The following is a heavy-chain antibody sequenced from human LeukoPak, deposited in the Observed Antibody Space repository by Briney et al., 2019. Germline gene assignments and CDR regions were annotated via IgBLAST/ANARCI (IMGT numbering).Heavy chain of an antibody. J-gene: IGHJ6*02. D-gene: IGHD3-10*01. CDR1: GFRFDDYA. V-gene: IGHV3-9*01. CDR3: AKDTGAFYYYTMDV. CDR2: INWNSGSL. Sequence: GRSLRLSCAASGFRFDDYAMHWVRQAPGKGLEWVSCINWNSGSLGYADSVKGRSTISRDNAKKSLYLQMNSLRGEDTGLYYCAKDTGAFYYYTMDVWGQGTTVTVSS.